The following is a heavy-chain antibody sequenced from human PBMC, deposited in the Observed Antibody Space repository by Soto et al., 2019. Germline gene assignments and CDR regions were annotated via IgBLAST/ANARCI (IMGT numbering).Heavy chain of an antibody. D-gene: IGHD4-4*01. CDR2: IYYSGST. Sequence: QVQLQESGPGLVKPSQTLSLTCTVSGGSISSGDYYWSWIRQPPGKGLEWIGYIYYSGSTYYNPSLKSRVTISVDTSKNQFSLKLSSVTAADTAVYYCARAPFYSNYGDWFDPWGQGTLVTVSS. V-gene: IGHV4-30-4*01. CDR1: GGSISSGDYY. CDR3: ARAPFYSNYGDWFDP. J-gene: IGHJ5*02.